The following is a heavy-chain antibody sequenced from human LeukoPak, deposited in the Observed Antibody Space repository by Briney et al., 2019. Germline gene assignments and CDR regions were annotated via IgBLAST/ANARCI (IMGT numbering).Heavy chain of an antibody. Sequence: SETLSLTRTVSGGSISSYYWSWIRQPPGKGLEWIGYIYYSGSTNYNPSLKSRVTISVDTSKNQFSLKMSSVTAADTAVYYCARARDGHINNWFDPWGQGTLVTVSS. CDR3: ARARDGHINNWFDP. CDR1: GGSISSYY. CDR2: IYYSGST. D-gene: IGHD5-24*01. J-gene: IGHJ5*02. V-gene: IGHV4-59*01.